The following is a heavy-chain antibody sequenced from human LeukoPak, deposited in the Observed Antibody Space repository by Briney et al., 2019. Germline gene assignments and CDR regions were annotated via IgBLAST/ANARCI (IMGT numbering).Heavy chain of an antibody. V-gene: IGHV3-53*01. CDR3: ARDLGQYYDTSDNWFDP. CDR1: GFTVSSNY. Sequence: GGSLRLSCAASGFTVSSNYMSWVRQAPGKGLEWVSIIYSGGSTFYADSVKGRFTISRDNSKNTLNLQMNSLRAEDTAVYYCARDLGQYYDTSDNWFDPWGQGTLVTVSS. CDR2: IYSGGST. J-gene: IGHJ5*02. D-gene: IGHD3-22*01.